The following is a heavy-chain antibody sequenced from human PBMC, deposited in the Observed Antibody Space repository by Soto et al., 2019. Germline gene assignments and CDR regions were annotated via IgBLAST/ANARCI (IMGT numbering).Heavy chain of an antibody. D-gene: IGHD6-19*01. Sequence: QVQLVQSGAEVKKPGASVKVSCKASGYTFTSYGISWVRQAPGQGLEWMGWISAYNGNTNYAQKLQGRVTMTTDTSTSTDYMALRSLRSDDTAVYYCAREYIEYCSGWYYLDYWGQGTLVTVSS. J-gene: IGHJ4*02. CDR2: ISAYNGNT. CDR1: GYTFTSYG. V-gene: IGHV1-18*04. CDR3: AREYIEYCSGWYYLDY.